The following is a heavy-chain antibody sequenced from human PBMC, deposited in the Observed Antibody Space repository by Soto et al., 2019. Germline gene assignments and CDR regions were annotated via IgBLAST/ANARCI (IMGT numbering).Heavy chain of an antibody. D-gene: IGHD6-19*01. CDR3: ATHELDLWLVLMDV. V-gene: IGHV5-51*01. CDR1: GYSFTSYW. CDR2: IYPGDSDT. J-gene: IGHJ6*02. Sequence: GESLKISCKGSGYSFTSYWIGWVRQMPGKGLEWMGIIYPGDSDTRYSPSFQGQVTISADKSISTAYLQWSSLKASDTATYYCATHELDLWLVLMDVSGQGTTLTVSS.